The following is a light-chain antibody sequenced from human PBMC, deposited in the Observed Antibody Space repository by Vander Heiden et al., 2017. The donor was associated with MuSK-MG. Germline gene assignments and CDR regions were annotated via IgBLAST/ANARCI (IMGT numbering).Light chain of an antibody. J-gene: IGKJ1*01. CDR3: QQDENSSWT. Sequence: DIQMTQAPSTLSASVGDRVTITCRASQTINTWLAWYQQKPGKAPRLLISDASSLESGVPKRFRGSGSGTVFTLTISSLQPNDFATYYCQQDENSSWTFGRGTKVEIK. V-gene: IGKV1-5*01. CDR1: QTINTW. CDR2: DAS.